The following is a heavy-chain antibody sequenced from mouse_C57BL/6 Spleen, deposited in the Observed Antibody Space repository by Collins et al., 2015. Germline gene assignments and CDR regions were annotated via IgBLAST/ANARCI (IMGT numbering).Heavy chain of an antibody. Sequence: QAYLQQSGAELVRPGAPVKMSCKASGYTFTSYNMHWVKQTPRQGLEWIGTIYPGNGDTSYNQKFKGKATLTVDKSSSTAYMQLSSLTSEDSAVYFCARDGNYAWFAYWGQGTLVTVSA. D-gene: IGHD2-1*01. V-gene: IGHV1-12*01. CDR3: ARDGNYAWFAY. J-gene: IGHJ3*01. CDR2: IYPGNGDT. CDR1: GYTFTSYN.